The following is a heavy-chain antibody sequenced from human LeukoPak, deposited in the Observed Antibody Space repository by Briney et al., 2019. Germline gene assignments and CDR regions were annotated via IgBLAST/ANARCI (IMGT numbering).Heavy chain of an antibody. CDR1: GGTFSSYA. V-gene: IGHV1-69*05. CDR3: ATTHYYDSSGRLRGFDN. J-gene: IGHJ4*02. CDR2: IILVSHTA. D-gene: IGHD3-22*01. Sequence: SVKVSCKAPGGTFSSYAVSWVRQAPGQGLEWMGGIILVSHTANYAQKFKDRVVLTTDESTRTAYMELSSLRSEDTAVYYCATTHYYDSSGRLRGFDNWGQGTLVTVSS.